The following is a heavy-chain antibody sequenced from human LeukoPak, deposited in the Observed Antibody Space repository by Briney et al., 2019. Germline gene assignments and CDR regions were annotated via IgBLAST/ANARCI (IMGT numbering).Heavy chain of an antibody. V-gene: IGHV3-48*04. Sequence: PGGSLRLSCAASGFTFSSYSMNWVRQAPGKGLEWVSYISGSGSTIYYADSLKGRFTISRDNAKNSLYLQMNSLRAEDTAVYYCARHLYGGDYWGQGTLVTVSS. CDR2: ISGSGSTI. CDR3: ARHLYGGDY. J-gene: IGHJ4*02. CDR1: GFTFSSYS. D-gene: IGHD4-17*01.